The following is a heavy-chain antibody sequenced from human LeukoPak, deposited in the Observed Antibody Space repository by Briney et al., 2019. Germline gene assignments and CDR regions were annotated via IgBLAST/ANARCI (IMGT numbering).Heavy chain of an antibody. CDR3: VRVGVDGSGTYGDY. V-gene: IGHV3-48*03. CDR1: GFTFSSYE. CDR2: ITSSGSVI. D-gene: IGHD3-10*01. J-gene: IGHJ4*02. Sequence: GGSLRLSCAVSGFTFSSYEMNWVRQAPGKGLEWVSYITSSGSVIYYADPVKGRFTISRDNAKNSLYLQMNSLRAEDTAVYYCVRVGVDGSGTYGDYWGQGTLVTVSS.